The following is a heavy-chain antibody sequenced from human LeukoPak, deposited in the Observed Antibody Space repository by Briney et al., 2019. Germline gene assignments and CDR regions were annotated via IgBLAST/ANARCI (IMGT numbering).Heavy chain of an antibody. Sequence: PSETLSLTCTVSGGSISSGDYYWSWIRQPPGKGLEWIGYIYYSGSTYYNPSLKGRVTISVDTSKNQFSLKLSSVTAADTAVYYCAREPTSITMVRGDHVDYWGQGALVTVSS. J-gene: IGHJ4*02. V-gene: IGHV4-30-4*08. D-gene: IGHD3-10*01. CDR2: IYYSGST. CDR1: GGSISSGDYY. CDR3: AREPTSITMVRGDHVDY.